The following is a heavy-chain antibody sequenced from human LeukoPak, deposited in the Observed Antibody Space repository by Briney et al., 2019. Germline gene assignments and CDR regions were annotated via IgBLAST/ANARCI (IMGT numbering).Heavy chain of an antibody. D-gene: IGHD1-1*01. V-gene: IGHV4-38-2*01. CDR3: ARQLSHNSYYYYMDV. CDR2: IYHSGST. J-gene: IGHJ6*03. CDR1: SYSISSGYY. Sequence: SETLSLTCAVSSYSISSGYYWGWIRQPPGKGLEWIGSIYHSGSTYYNPSLESRVTISVDTSKNQFSLKLSSVTAADTAVYYCARQLSHNSYYYYMDVWGKGTTVTVSS.